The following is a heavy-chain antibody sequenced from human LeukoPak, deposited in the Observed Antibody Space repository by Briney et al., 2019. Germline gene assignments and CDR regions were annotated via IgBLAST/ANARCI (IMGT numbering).Heavy chain of an antibody. J-gene: IGHJ4*02. CDR1: GFTTSTYA. Sequence: GGSLRLSCAASGFTTSTYAMTWVRQAPGKGLEWVSSITSSGATTYYADSVKGRFTISRDISKNTLYLQMNSLTAEDSAVYYCAKEFIAGDGHVDCDSWGQGTLVTVSS. D-gene: IGHD5-24*01. V-gene: IGHV3-23*01. CDR3: AKEFIAGDGHVDCDS. CDR2: ITSSGATT.